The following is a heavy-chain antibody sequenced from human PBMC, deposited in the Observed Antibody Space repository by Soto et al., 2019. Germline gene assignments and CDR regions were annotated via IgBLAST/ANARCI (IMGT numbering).Heavy chain of an antibody. CDR1: GGSISSYY. D-gene: IGHD3-16*02. Sequence: SETLSLTCTVSGGSISSYYWSWIRQPPGKGLEWIGYIYYSGSTNYNPSLKSRATISVDTSKNQFSLKLSSVTAADTAVYYCARSLYDYIWGSYRLAYWGQGTLVTVSS. V-gene: IGHV4-59*08. CDR3: ARSLYDYIWGSYRLAY. J-gene: IGHJ4*02. CDR2: IYYSGST.